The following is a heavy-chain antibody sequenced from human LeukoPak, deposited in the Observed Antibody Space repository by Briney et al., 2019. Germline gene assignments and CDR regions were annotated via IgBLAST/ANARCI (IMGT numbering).Heavy chain of an antibody. Sequence: PGGSLRLSCAASGFTFRSYTMNWVRQAPGKGLEWVSSIISSSGYIYYADSVKGRFTASRDNAKNSLYLHMNRLRAEDTAVYHCARAIYDFWSGYYGINDYWGQGTLVTVSS. V-gene: IGHV3-21*01. D-gene: IGHD3-3*01. CDR2: IISSSGYI. CDR1: GFTFRSYT. CDR3: ARAIYDFWSGYYGINDY. J-gene: IGHJ4*02.